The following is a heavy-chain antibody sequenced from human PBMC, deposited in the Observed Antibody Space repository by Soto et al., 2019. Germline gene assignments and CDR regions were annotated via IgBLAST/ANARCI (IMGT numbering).Heavy chain of an antibody. CDR2: IYWDDDK. V-gene: IGHV2-5*02. J-gene: IGHJ5*02. CDR3: ARILFTMVRGVHNWFDP. Sequence: SGPTLVNPTQTLTLTCTFSGFSLSTSGVGVGWIRQPPGKALEWLALIYWDDDKRYSPSLKSRLTITKDTSKNQVVLTMTNMDPVDTATYYCARILFTMVRGVHNWFDPWGQGTLVTVSS. D-gene: IGHD3-10*01. CDR1: GFSLSTSGVG.